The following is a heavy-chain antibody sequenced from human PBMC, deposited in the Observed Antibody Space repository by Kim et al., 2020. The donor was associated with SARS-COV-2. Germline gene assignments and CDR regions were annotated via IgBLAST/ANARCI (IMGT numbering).Heavy chain of an antibody. V-gene: IGHV5-51*01. CDR2: IYPGDSDT. Sequence: GESLKISCKGSGYSFISYWIAWVRQTPGKGLEWMGIIYPGDSDTRYSPSFQGQVTISADKSISTAYLQWSSLKASDTAMYYCARHGLYDISGYSLGWHDYWGQGTLVTVSS. J-gene: IGHJ4*02. CDR3: ARHGLYDISGYSLGWHDY. CDR1: GYSFISYW. D-gene: IGHD3-22*01.